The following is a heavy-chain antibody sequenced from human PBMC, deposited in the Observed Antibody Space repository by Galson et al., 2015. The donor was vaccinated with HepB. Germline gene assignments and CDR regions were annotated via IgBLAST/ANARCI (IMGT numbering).Heavy chain of an antibody. J-gene: IGHJ3*01. CDR1: GFIFSIYE. CDR3: VRENWRLPQYDAFDF. V-gene: IGHV3-30*04. Sequence: LRLSCAATGFIFSIYEIHWVRQAPGKGLEWVTVITYDGSQKHYADPVKGRFTISRDNSKNTVYLQMDSLRPDDTAMYYCVRENWRLPQYDAFDFWGQGTMVTVSS. D-gene: IGHD4-11*01. CDR2: ITYDGSQK.